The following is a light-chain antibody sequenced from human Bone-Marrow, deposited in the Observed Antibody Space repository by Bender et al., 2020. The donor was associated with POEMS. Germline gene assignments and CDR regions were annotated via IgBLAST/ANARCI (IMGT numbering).Light chain of an antibody. CDR2: DVT. CDR3: MSYTSSSTYV. V-gene: IGLV2-14*03. CDR1: SSDIGGYNY. Sequence: QSALTQPASVSGSPGQSITISCTGTSSDIGGYNYVSWYQQRPGKAPKLMIYDVTNRPSGVSDRFSGSRSGSTASLTISGLQADDEADYFCMSYTSSSTYVFGTGTKVTVL. J-gene: IGLJ1*01.